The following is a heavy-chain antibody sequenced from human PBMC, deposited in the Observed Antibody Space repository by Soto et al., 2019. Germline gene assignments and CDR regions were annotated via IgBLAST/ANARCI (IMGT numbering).Heavy chain of an antibody. D-gene: IGHD5-12*01. J-gene: IGHJ5*02. V-gene: IGHV4-34*01. CDR1: GGSFSGYY. CDR3: ARGRSGYDAGWFDP. CDR2: INHSGST. Sequence: SETLSLTCAVYGGSFSGYYWSWIRQPPGKGLEWIGEINHSGSTNYNPSLKSRVTISVDTSKNQFSLKPSSVTAADTAVYYCARGRSGYDAGWFDPWGQGTLVTVSS.